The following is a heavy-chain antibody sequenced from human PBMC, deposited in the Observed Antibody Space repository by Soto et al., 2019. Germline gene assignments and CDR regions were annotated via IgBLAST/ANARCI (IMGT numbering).Heavy chain of an antibody. Sequence: SQTLSLTCAISGDSVSSSSAAWNWIRQSPSRGLEWLGRTYYRSKWYNDYAVSVKSRITINPDTSKNQFSLQLNSVTPEDTAVYYCARDLGIAVAGRTYYYYGMDVWGQGTTVTVSS. V-gene: IGHV6-1*01. CDR1: GDSVSSSSAA. CDR3: ARDLGIAVAGRTYYYYGMDV. CDR2: TYYRSKWYN. D-gene: IGHD6-19*01. J-gene: IGHJ6*02.